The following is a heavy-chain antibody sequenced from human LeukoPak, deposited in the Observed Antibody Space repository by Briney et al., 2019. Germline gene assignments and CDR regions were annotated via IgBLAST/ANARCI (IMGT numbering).Heavy chain of an antibody. CDR2: IFYSGTT. J-gene: IGHJ4*02. V-gene: IGHV4-39*01. CDR3: ARAMVRGGSYFDY. D-gene: IGHD3-10*01. Sequence: KPSETLSLNCTVSGGSFSGGNYYWGWIRQPPGKGLEWIGSIFYSGTTYFNPSLKSRVTISVDTSKNQFSLRLSSVTAADTAVYYCARAMVRGGSYFDYWGQGTLVTVSS. CDR1: GGSFSGGNYY.